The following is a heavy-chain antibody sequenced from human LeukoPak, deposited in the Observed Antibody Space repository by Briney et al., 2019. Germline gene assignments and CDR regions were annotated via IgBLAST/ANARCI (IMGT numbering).Heavy chain of an antibody. V-gene: IGHV5-51*01. D-gene: IGHD6-13*01. J-gene: IGHJ4*02. CDR3: ARVGSEDSSSWYWGYFDY. CDR1: GYSFTSYW. CDR2: IYPGDSDT. Sequence: GESLKISCKGSGYSFTSYWIGWVRQMPGKGLEWMGIIYPGDSDTRYSPSFQGQVTISADKSISTAYLQWSSLKASDTAMYYCARVGSEDSSSWYWGYFDYWGQGTLVTVSS.